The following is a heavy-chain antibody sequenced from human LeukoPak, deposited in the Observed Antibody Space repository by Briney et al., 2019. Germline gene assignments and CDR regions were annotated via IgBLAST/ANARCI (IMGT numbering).Heavy chain of an antibody. J-gene: IGHJ4*02. D-gene: IGHD1-26*01. V-gene: IGHV3-66*01. Sequence: GGSLRLSCAASGFTVSSNYMTWVRQAPRKGLEWVSIIYSGGSTYYADSVKGRFTISRDNSKNTLYLQMNSLRAEDTAVYYCAKDYVVGATTFRALNYWGQGTLVTVSS. CDR1: GFTVSSNY. CDR2: IYSGGST. CDR3: AKDYVVGATTFRALNY.